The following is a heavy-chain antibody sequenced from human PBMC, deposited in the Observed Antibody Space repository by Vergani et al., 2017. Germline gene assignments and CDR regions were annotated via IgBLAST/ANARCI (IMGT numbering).Heavy chain of an antibody. CDR3: ARDGGMVVVPVRERGKGGFDP. V-gene: IGHV4-38-2*02. CDR2: IYHSGST. J-gene: IGHJ5*02. D-gene: IGHD2-2*01. CDR1: GYSISSGYY. Sequence: QVQLQESGPGLVKPSETLSLTCTVSGYSISSGYYWCWIRQPPGKGLEWIGSIYHSGSTYYNPSLKSRVTISVDTSKNQFSLKLSSATAADTAVYYCARDGGMVVVPVRERGKGGFDPWGQGTRVTVSS.